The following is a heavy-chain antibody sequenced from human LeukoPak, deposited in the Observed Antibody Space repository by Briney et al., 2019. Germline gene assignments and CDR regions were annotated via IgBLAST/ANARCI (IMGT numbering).Heavy chain of an antibody. CDR3: ASAFRCSGGSCPH. CDR2: ISSSSTTI. Sequence: AGSLRLSCAASGFTFSSYSMNWVRQAPGKGLEWVSYISSSSTTIYYADSVKGRFTISRDNARNSLYLQMNSLRDEDTAVYYCASAFRCSGGSCPHWGQGTLVTVSS. V-gene: IGHV3-48*02. D-gene: IGHD2-15*01. J-gene: IGHJ4*02. CDR1: GFTFSSYS.